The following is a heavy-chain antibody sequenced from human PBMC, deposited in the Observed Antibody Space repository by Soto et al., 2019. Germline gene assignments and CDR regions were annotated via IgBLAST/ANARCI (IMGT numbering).Heavy chain of an antibody. D-gene: IGHD3-10*01. Sequence: GGSLRLSCAASGFTFSSYSINWVRQAPGKGLEWVSRISGDGSTTNYADSVKGRFASSRDNAKNTLYLQMNSLRAEDTAVYYCARGGSGAFYLDSWGQGTLVTVSS. J-gene: IGHJ4*02. CDR1: GFTFSSYS. CDR2: ISGDGSTT. V-gene: IGHV3-74*01. CDR3: ARGGSGAFYLDS.